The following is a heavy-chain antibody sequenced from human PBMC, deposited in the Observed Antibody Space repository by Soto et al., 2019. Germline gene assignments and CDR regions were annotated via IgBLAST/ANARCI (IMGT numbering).Heavy chain of an antibody. Sequence: TPSLTETVCGGYMCSSSYHRYCKKKNPGKGLEWIGTIYYSGATHYNPSLRSRVTISVDTSSNQFFLKLNFVTAADTAVYFFAGHYASGNYYRPLNYWGQGPLVTV. D-gene: IGHD3-10*01. V-gene: IGHV4-39*05. CDR3: AGHYASGNYYRPLNY. CDR1: GGYMCSSSYH. CDR2: IYYSGAT. J-gene: IGHJ4*02.